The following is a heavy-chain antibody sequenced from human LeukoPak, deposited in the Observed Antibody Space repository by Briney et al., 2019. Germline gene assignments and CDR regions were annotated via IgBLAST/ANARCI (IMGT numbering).Heavy chain of an antibody. CDR1: GGSFSGYY. D-gene: IGHD4-11*01. V-gene: IGHV4-34*01. CDR3: ASGVLVSYSNYLDD. Sequence: SEALSLTCAVYGGSFSGYYWTWVRQPPGKGLEWVGEINHSGSTNYIPALKSRVTIAIDTSKNQFSLKLSSVTAADTAVYYCASGVLVSYSNYLDDWGQGTLVTVFS. J-gene: IGHJ4*02. CDR2: INHSGST.